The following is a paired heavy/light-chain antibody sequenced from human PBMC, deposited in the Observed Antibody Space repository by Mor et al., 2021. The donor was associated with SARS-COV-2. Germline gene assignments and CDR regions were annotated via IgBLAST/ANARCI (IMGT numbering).Heavy chain of an antibody. D-gene: IGHD5-18*01. CDR2: IYSSGST. Sequence: QVQLQASGPGLVKPSETLSLTCTVSGDSISSYYWSWIRQPVGKGLEWIGRIYSSGSTNYNPSLKSRVTMSVDTSKNQFSLRLSSVTAADTAVYYCAREEDEDTAMFGGLDAFDIWGQGTMITVSS. CDR1: GDSISSYY. J-gene: IGHJ3*02. V-gene: IGHV4-4*07. CDR3: AREEDEDTAMFGGLDAFDI.
Light chain of an antibody. Sequence: QSVLTQPPSASGTPGQRVTISCSGSSSNIGSNYVYWYQLLPGTAPKLLIYRNNQRPSGVPDRFSGSKSGTSASLAISGLRSEDEADYYCAAWDDSLSGRVFGGGTKLTVL. V-gene: IGLV1-47*01. CDR2: RNN. CDR3: AAWDDSLSGRV. CDR1: SSNIGSNY. J-gene: IGLJ3*02.